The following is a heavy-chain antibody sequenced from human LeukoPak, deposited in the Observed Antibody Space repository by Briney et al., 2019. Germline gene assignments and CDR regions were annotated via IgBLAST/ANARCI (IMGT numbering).Heavy chain of an antibody. D-gene: IGHD6-13*01. CDR1: GYTFTGYY. J-gene: IGHJ6*02. CDR3: ARVPDVGAAAGTINDYYGMDV. CDR2: INPNSGGT. Sequence: ASVKVSCKASGYTFTGYYMHWVRQAPGQGLEWMGWINPNSGGTNYAQKFQGRVTMTRDTSISTAYMELSRLRSDDTAMYYCARVPDVGAAAGTINDYYGMDVWGQGTTVTVSS. V-gene: IGHV1-2*02.